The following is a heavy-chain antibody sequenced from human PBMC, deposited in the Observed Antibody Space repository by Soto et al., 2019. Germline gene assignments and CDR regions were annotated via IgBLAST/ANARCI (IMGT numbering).Heavy chain of an antibody. CDR2: ISYDGSNK. J-gene: IGHJ6*02. CDR1: GFTFSSYG. Sequence: GGSLRLSCAASGFTFSSYGMHWVRQAPGKGLEWVAVISYDGSNKYYADSVKGRFTISRDNSKNTLYLQMNSLRAEDTAVYYCAKDARYYYGMDVWGQGTTVTVSS. CDR3: AKDARYYYGMDV. V-gene: IGHV3-30*18.